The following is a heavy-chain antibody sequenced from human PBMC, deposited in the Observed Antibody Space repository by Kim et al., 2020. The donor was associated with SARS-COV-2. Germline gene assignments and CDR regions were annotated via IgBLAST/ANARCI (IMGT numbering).Heavy chain of an antibody. CDR3: ARLSTPYHWNYALTYF. Sequence: SETLSLTCTVSGGSISSSSYYWGWIRQPPGKGLEWIGSIYYSGSTYYNPSLKSRVTISVDTSKNQFSLKLSSVTAADTAVYYCARLSTPYHWNYALTYF. J-gene: IGHJ4*01. D-gene: IGHD1-7*01. CDR1: GGSISSSSYY. V-gene: IGHV4-39*01. CDR2: IYYSGST.